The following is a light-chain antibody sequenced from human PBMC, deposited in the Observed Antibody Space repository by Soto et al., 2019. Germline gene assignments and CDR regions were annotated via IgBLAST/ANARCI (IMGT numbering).Light chain of an antibody. V-gene: IGLV2-14*01. CDR2: DVS. J-gene: IGLJ1*01. Sequence: QSVLTQPASVSGSPGQSITISCTGTSSDVGGYNYVSWYQQHPGKAPKLMIYDVSNRPSGVSNRFSGSKSGNTASLTISGLQADDEADYYCSSYTSSSTGVFGTGTKVTVL. CDR3: SSYTSSSTGV. CDR1: SSDVGGYNY.